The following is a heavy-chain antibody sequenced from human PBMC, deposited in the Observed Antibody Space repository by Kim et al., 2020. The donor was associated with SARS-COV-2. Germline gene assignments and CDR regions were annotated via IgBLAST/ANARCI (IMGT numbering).Heavy chain of an antibody. CDR1: GGTFSSYA. Sequence: SVKVSCKASGGTFSSYAISWVRQAPGQGLEWMGRIIPIFGIANYAQKFQGRVTITADKSTITAYMELSSLRSEDTAVYYCARDLDYYDSSGDLPADPAYFDLWGRGTLVTVSS. CDR3: ARDLDYYDSSGDLPADPAYFDL. D-gene: IGHD3-22*01. V-gene: IGHV1-69*04. J-gene: IGHJ2*01. CDR2: IIPIFGIA.